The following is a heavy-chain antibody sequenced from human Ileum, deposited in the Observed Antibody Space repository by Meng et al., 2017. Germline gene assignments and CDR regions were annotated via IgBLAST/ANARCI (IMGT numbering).Heavy chain of an antibody. D-gene: IGHD5-24*01. Sequence: LQQYGGAGLLKPSETLSLPCAVYGGSFSGYYWSWLRQPPGKGLEWIGEINHSGSTNYNPSLKSRVTISVDTSKNQFSLKLSSVTAADTAVYYCARDSGGYNTWGQGTLVTVSS. CDR1: GGSFSGYY. V-gene: IGHV4-34*01. CDR3: ARDSGGYNT. J-gene: IGHJ5*02. CDR2: INHSGST.